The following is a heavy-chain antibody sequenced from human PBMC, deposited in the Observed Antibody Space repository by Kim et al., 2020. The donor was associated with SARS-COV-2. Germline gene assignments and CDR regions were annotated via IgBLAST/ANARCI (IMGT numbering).Heavy chain of an antibody. CDR1: GGSISSSSYY. CDR2: IYYSGRT. Sequence: SETLSLTCTVSGGSISSSSYYWGWIRQPPGKGLEWIGSIYYSGRTYYNPSLKSRVTISVDTSKNQFSLKLSSVTAADTAVYYCARFYYRDIVVVVAATPSPEAEYFQHWGQGTLVTVSS. J-gene: IGHJ1*01. CDR3: ARFYYRDIVVVVAATPSPEAEYFQH. D-gene: IGHD2-15*01. V-gene: IGHV4-39*01.